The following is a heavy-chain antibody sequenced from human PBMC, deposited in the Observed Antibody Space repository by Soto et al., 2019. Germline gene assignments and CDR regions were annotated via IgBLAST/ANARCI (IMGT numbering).Heavy chain of an antibody. CDR1: GYTFSSIG. CDR3: ARDLDASGSYYTDY. CDR2: VSPYKGNT. J-gene: IGHJ4*02. Sequence: ASVKVSCKASGYTFSSIGISGVGQAPGRGVEWMGWVSPYKGNTHYAQGLPGRVPMTTDTSTSTAYLELRSLRSEDTAVYYCARDLDASGSYYTDYWGQGTLVTVSS. V-gene: IGHV1-18*01. D-gene: IGHD3-10*01.